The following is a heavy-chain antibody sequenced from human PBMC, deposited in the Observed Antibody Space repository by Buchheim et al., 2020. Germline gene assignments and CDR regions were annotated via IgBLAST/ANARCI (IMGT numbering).Heavy chain of an antibody. CDR1: GGTFSSYT. V-gene: IGHV1-69*06. Sequence: QVQLVQSGAEVKKPGSSVKVSCKASGGTFSSYTITWVRQAPGQGLEWMGEIIPMFSTASYAQKFQGRVTITADKSTTTAYMELSSLRSEDTAVYYCARGTLVQPTRVYYYYYYMDVWGKGTT. CDR2: IIPMFSTA. J-gene: IGHJ6*03. D-gene: IGHD6-6*01. CDR3: ARGTLVQPTRVYYYYYYMDV.